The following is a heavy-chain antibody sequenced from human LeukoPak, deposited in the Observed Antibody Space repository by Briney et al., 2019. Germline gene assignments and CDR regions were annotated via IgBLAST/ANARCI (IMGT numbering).Heavy chain of an antibody. V-gene: IGHV3-30*02. CDR2: IRYDGSDK. CDR1: GFTFSSYN. Sequence: PGRSLRLSCAASGFTFSSYNMHWVRQAPGNGMEWVAHIRYDGSDKSYADSVKGRFTVSRDNSKNTLYLHMTSLRSEDTAVYYCAQVYGSASGESIRFWGQGILVTVSS. D-gene: IGHD3-10*01. J-gene: IGHJ4*02. CDR3: AQVYGSASGESIRF.